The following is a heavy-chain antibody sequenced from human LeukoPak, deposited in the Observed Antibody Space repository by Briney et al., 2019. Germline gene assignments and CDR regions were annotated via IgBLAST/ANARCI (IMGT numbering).Heavy chain of an antibody. J-gene: IGHJ4*02. CDR3: ARDPGRSGGSCYSDY. Sequence: GGSLSPSCAAPGFTFGSFTMTWVRQAPGKGLEGFSTISSSGSGTYIYYADSVKGRFTISRDNAKNSLYLQMNSLRAEDTAVYYCARDPGRSGGSCYSDYWGQGTLVTVSS. CDR2: ISSSGSGTYI. D-gene: IGHD2-15*01. V-gene: IGHV3-21*01. CDR1: GFTFGSFT.